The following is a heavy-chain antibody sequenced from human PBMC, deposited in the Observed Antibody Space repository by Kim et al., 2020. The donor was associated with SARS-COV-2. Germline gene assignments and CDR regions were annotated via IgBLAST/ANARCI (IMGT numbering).Heavy chain of an antibody. CDR2: LDFSGST. Sequence: SETLSLTCTVSGASINNYYWNWIRQAPGKGLEWIWYLDFSGSTNYNPTLKSRVTISVDTSNTQLSLKLTSVTAADTAIYYCARGGVWLGVFYYYFDFW. CDR1: GASINNYY. V-gene: IGHV4-59*01. CDR3: ARGGVWLGVFYYYFDF. J-gene: IGHJ6*03. D-gene: IGHD3-10*01.